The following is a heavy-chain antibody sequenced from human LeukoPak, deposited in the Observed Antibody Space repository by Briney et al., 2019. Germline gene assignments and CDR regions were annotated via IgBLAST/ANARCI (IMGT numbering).Heavy chain of an antibody. Sequence: GGSLRLSCAASGFTFDNYGMHWVRQAPGKGLEWVSFVRYDESDKSYADSVKGRFTISRDNSKNTLYLQMNSLRVEDTAVYYCARENPNAFDIWGQGTMVTVSS. CDR1: GFTFDNYG. CDR2: VRYDESDK. D-gene: IGHD1-14*01. J-gene: IGHJ3*02. CDR3: ARENPNAFDI. V-gene: IGHV3-30*02.